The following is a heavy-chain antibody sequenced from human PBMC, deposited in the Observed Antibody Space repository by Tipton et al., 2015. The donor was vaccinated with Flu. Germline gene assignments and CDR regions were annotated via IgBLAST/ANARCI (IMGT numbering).Heavy chain of an antibody. J-gene: IGHJ6*02. CDR3: ARHFLGFGEGGTDV. CDR1: DYTFTDYG. D-gene: IGHD3-10*01. V-gene: IGHV1-18*01. Sequence: QLVQSGGEVKKPGASVKVSCKTSDYTFTDYGISWVRQAPGQGLEWMGWISTYTGHTNYAQNFRGRVTMTTDTSTTTVYMHLRSLRSDDTALYYCARHFLGFGEGGTDVWGQGTTVTVSS. CDR2: ISTYTGHT.